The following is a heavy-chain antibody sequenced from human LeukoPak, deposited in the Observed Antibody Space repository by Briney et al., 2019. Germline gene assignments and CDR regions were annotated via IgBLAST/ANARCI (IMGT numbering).Heavy chain of an antibody. CDR1: GFTFSSYA. V-gene: IGHV3-23*01. CDR2: INGSGGST. CDR3: AKGYCGGGSCLWIDY. D-gene: IGHD2-15*01. J-gene: IGHJ4*02. Sequence: GGSLRLSCAASGFTFSSYAMSWVRQAPGKGLELVSGINGSGGSTYYADSVKGRFTVSRDNSKNTLFLQMNSLRAEDTAVYYCAKGYCGGGSCLWIDYWGQGTLVTVSS.